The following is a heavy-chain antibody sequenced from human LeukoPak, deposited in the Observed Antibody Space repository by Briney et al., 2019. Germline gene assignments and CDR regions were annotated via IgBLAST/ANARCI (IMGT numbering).Heavy chain of an antibody. CDR1: GGAISNYY. CDR3: ARAYYGDFFDY. D-gene: IGHD4-17*01. Sequence: SETLSLTCNVSGGAISNYYWSWIRQPPGKGLEWIGYINYSGSAFYNPSDKSRVTISVDTSKNQFSLKLNSVTAADTAVYYCARAYYGDFFDYWGQGALVTVSS. V-gene: IGHV4-59*08. J-gene: IGHJ4*02. CDR2: INYSGSA.